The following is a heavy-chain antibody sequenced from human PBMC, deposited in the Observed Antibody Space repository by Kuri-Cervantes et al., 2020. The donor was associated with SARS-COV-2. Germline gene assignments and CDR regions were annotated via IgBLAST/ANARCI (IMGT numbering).Heavy chain of an antibody. Sequence: GGSLRLSCAASGFTFSSYSMNWVRQAPGKGLEWVSSISCSSSYIYYADSVKGRFTISRDNAKNSLYLQMNSLRAEDTAVYYCAKDSIRFLVWLYYMDVWGKGTTVTVSS. CDR1: GFTFSSYS. V-gene: IGHV3-21*01. CDR3: AKDSIRFLVWLYYMDV. CDR2: ISCSSSYI. J-gene: IGHJ6*03. D-gene: IGHD3-3*01.